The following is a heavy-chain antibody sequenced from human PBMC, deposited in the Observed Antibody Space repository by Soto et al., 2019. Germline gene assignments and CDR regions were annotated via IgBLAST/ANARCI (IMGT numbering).Heavy chain of an antibody. CDR1: GFTFSSYS. V-gene: IGHV3-21*01. CDR3: ARDSSPYYDFWSGYYHFDE. D-gene: IGHD3-3*01. CDR2: ISSSSSYI. Sequence: GGSLRLSCAASGFTFSSYSMNWVRQAPGKGLEWVSSISSSSSYIYYADSVKGRFTISRDNAKNSLYLQMNSLRAEDTAVYYCARDSSPYYDFWSGYYHFDEWGQGTLVTVSS. J-gene: IGHJ4*02.